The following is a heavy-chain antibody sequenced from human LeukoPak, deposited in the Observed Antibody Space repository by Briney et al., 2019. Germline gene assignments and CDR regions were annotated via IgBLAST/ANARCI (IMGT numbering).Heavy chain of an antibody. V-gene: IGHV1-69*13. CDR3: ASPYDFWSGYYYYYGMDV. D-gene: IGHD3-3*01. J-gene: IGHJ6*02. CDR1: GGTFSIYA. CDR2: IIPIFGTA. Sequence: SVKVSCKASGGTFSIYAISWVRQAPGQGLEWMGGIIPIFGTANYAQKFQGRVTITADESTSTAYMELSSLRSEDTAVYYCASPYDFWSGYYYYYGMDVWGQGTTVTVSS.